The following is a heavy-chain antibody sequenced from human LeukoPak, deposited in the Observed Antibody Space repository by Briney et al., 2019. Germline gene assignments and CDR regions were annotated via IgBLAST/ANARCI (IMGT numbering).Heavy chain of an antibody. J-gene: IGHJ4*02. CDR1: GYTFTSYG. CDR2: ISAYNGNT. V-gene: IGHV1-18*04. D-gene: IGHD2-2*01. Sequence: ASVKVSCKASGYTFTSYGISWVRQAPGQGPEWMGWISAYNGNTNYAQKLQGRVTMTTDTSTSTAYMELRSLRSDDTAVYYCARGDCSSTSCFNFDYWGQGTLVTVSS. CDR3: ARGDCSSTSCFNFDY.